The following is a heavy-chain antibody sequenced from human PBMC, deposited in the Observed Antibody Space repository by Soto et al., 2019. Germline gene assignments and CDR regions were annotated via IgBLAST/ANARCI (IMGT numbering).Heavy chain of an antibody. J-gene: IGHJ3*02. CDR2: ISVSDPGT. CDR3: TKGTWLDI. Sequence: EVQLLESGGGLEQPGGALRLSCAASGFTFGSHDMSWVRQAPGKALEWVSSISVSDPGTYYADSVKGRFTTSRDISKNTLFLQMESLRAQDTALYYCTKGTWLDIWGQGTMVTVSS. D-gene: IGHD6-19*01. V-gene: IGHV3-23*01. CDR1: GFTFGSHD.